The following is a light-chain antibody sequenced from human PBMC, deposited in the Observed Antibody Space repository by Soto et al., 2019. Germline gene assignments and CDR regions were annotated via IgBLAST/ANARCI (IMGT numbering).Light chain of an antibody. CDR2: GAS. Sequence: EIVMTQSPATLSVSPGERATLSCRASQSVSSNLAWYQQKPGQAPRLLIYGASTRATGIPARFSGSGSGTEFTLTISILQSKDFAVYYCQQYNNWPPYTFGQGTKLEIK. CDR3: QQYNNWPPYT. V-gene: IGKV3-15*01. CDR1: QSVSSN. J-gene: IGKJ2*01.